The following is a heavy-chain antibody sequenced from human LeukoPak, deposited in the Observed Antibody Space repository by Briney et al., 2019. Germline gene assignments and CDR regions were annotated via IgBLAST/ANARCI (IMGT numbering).Heavy chain of an antibody. CDR2: ISGSGVTM. Sequence: GGSLRLSCAASAFTFSSYEMNWVRQAPGRGLDWVSYISGSGVTMYYADSVKGRFTISRDDAKNSLYLQMNSLRAEDTAVYYCAREDIRLDYFDYWGQGTLVTVSS. CDR1: AFTFSSYE. CDR3: AREDIRLDYFDY. J-gene: IGHJ4*02. V-gene: IGHV3-48*03. D-gene: IGHD6-19*01.